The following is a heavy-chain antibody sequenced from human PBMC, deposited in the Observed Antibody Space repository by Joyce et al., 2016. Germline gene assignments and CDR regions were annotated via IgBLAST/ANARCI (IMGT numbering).Heavy chain of an antibody. J-gene: IGHJ4*02. CDR1: GFTFDDYA. CDR2: LSCNSDTI. D-gene: IGHD3-10*01. V-gene: IGHV3-9*01. Sequence: EVQLVESGGGLVQPGRSLRLSCKASGFTFDDYAMHWVRQGPGKVLEWVACLSCNSDTIAYADSVKGRFTISRDNAKNSLSLQMTSLRTEDTALYYCAKPSVAGTFDYWGQGTLVTVSS. CDR3: AKPSVAGTFDY.